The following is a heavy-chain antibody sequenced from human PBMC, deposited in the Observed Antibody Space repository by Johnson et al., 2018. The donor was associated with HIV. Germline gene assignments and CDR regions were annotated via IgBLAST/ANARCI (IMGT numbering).Heavy chain of an antibody. CDR2: ISYDGSNK. CDR1: GFTFSSYA. CDR3: ARDLAPRPPARLDVFDV. V-gene: IGHV3-30*19. D-gene: IGHD2-15*01. Sequence: VQLVESGGGVVQPGRSLRLSCAASGFTFSSYAMSWVRQAPGKGLEWVAVISYDGSNKYYADSVKGRFTISRDNSKNTLYLQMNSLRAEDTAVYYCARDLAPRPPARLDVFDVWGQGTMVTVS. J-gene: IGHJ3*01.